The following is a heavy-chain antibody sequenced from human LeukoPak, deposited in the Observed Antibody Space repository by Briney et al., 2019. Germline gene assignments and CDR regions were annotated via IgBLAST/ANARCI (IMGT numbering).Heavy chain of an antibody. CDR2: ISGSGGST. D-gene: IGHD3-22*01. V-gene: IGHV3-23*01. J-gene: IGHJ4*02. Sequence: GGSLRLSCSVSGFTFSKYGMSWVRQAPGKGLEWVSVISGSGGSTYYADSVKGRFTISRDNSKNTLYLQMNSLRAEDTAVYFCAKDYYSYDTSGFSVDYWGQGTLVTVSS. CDR1: GFTFSKYG. CDR3: AKDYYSYDTSGFSVDY.